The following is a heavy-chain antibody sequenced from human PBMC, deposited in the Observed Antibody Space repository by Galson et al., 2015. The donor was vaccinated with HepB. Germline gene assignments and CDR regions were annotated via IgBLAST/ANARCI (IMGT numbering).Heavy chain of an antibody. CDR1: GYTFIDYY. J-gene: IGHJ4*02. CDR3: ARDTGSGSYYKWDY. CDR2: NNRKNGGI. V-gene: IGHV1-2*02. Sequence: SVKVSCKASGYTFIDYYVHWVRQAPGQGLEWMGWNNRKNGGIKYAQKFQGRVTMTSDMSISTVHMELNSLTSDDTAVYYCARDTGSGSYYKWDYWGQGSLVTVSS. D-gene: IGHD3-10*01.